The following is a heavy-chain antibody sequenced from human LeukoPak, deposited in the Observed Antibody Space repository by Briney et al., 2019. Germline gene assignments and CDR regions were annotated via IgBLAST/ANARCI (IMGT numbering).Heavy chain of an antibody. Sequence: GASVKVSCKASGYTFTSYAMHWVRQAPGQRLEWMGWINAGNGNTKYSQKFQGRVTITADESTSTAYMELSSLRSEDTAVYYCARSSFSPRGIAAAMDWFDPWGQGTLVTVSS. V-gene: IGHV1-3*01. CDR2: INAGNGNT. D-gene: IGHD6-13*01. CDR1: GYTFTSYA. CDR3: ARSSFSPRGIAAAMDWFDP. J-gene: IGHJ5*02.